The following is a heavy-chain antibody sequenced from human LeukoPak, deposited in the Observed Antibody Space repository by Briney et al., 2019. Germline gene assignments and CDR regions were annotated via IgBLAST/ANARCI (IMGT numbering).Heavy chain of an antibody. V-gene: IGHV4-34*01. Sequence: PGGSLRLSCTASGFTLSSYEMSWIRQAPGKGLEWIGEINHSGSTNYNPSLKSRVTISVDTSKNQFSLKLSSVTAADTAVYYCARHRSHWSGSYHYFDYWGQGTLVTVSS. J-gene: IGHJ4*02. CDR2: INHSGST. CDR1: GFTLSSYE. CDR3: ARHRSHWSGSYHYFDY. D-gene: IGHD1-26*01.